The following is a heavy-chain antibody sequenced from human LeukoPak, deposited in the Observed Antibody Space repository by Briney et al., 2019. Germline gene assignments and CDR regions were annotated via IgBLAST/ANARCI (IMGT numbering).Heavy chain of an antibody. J-gene: IGHJ6*02. Sequence: GASVKVSCKASGYTFTSYGISWVRQAPGQGLEWMGWISAYNGNANYAQKLQGRVTMTTDTSTSTAYMELRSLRSDDTAVYYCARGNYRYYYYGMDVWGQGTTVTVSS. D-gene: IGHD4-11*01. CDR1: GYTFTSYG. CDR2: ISAYNGNA. CDR3: ARGNYRYYYYGMDV. V-gene: IGHV1-18*01.